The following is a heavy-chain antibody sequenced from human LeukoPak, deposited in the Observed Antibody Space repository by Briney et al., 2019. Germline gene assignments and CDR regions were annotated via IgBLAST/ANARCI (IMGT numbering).Heavy chain of an antibody. CDR3: ARATTVTDY. CDR2: INHSGSA. V-gene: IGHV4-34*01. CDR1: GGSSSGYY. J-gene: IGHJ4*02. Sequence: PSETLSLTCAVYGGSSSGYYWSWIRQPPGKGLEWIGEINHSGSANYNPSLKSRVTIPVDTSKNQFSLKLSSVTAADTAVYYCARATTVTDYWGQGTLVTVSS. D-gene: IGHD4-11*01.